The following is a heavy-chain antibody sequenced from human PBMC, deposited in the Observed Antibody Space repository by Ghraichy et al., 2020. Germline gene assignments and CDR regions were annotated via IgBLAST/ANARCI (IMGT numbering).Heavy chain of an antibody. D-gene: IGHD2-2*01. V-gene: IGHV5-51*01. CDR1: GYSFTSYW. J-gene: IGHJ6*02. Sequence: GSLNISCKGSGYSFTSYWIGWVRQMPGKGLEWMGIIYPGDSDTRYSPSFQGQVTISADKSISTAYLQWSSLKASDTAMYYCARLPCSSTSCYDGAVDYYYYGMDVWGQGTTVTVSS. CDR3: ARLPCSSTSCYDGAVDYYYYGMDV. CDR2: IYPGDSDT.